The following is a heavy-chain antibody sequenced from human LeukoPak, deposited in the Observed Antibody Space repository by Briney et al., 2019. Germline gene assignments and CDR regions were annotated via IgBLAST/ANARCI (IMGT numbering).Heavy chain of an antibody. CDR3: ARVKSSYDSSGLTPY. J-gene: IGHJ4*02. CDR2: INSDGSST. D-gene: IGHD3-22*01. CDR1: GFTFSSYW. Sequence: GGSLTLSCAASGFTFSSYWMHWVRQAPGKGLVWVSRINSDGSSTSYADSVKGRFTISRDNAKNTLYLQMNSLRAEDTAVYYCARVKSSYDSSGLTPYWGQGTLVTVSS. V-gene: IGHV3-74*01.